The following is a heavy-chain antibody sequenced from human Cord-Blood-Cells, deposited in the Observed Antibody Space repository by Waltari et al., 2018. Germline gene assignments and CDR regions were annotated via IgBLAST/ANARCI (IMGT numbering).Heavy chain of an antibody. D-gene: IGHD6-6*01. Sequence: EVQLVESGGGLVQPGGSLRLSCAALGFTVSSTYMTSVRQAPGKRPGWVSVISSGGSTYYAVSVKGRFTISRHNSKNTLYLQMNSLRAEDTAVYYCARAPGQLGAFDIWGQGTMVTVSS. CDR2: ISSGGST. V-gene: IGHV3-53*04. CDR3: ARAPGQLGAFDI. CDR1: GFTVSSTY. J-gene: IGHJ3*02.